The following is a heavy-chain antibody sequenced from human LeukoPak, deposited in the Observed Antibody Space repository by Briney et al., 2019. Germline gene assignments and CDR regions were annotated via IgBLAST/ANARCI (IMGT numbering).Heavy chain of an antibody. CDR2: IIPIFGTA. D-gene: IGHD3-10*01. V-gene: IGHV1-69*13. Sequence: SVKVSCKASGGTFSSYAISWVRQAPGQGLEWMGGIIPIFGTANYAQKFQGRVTITADEPTSTAYMELSSLRSEDTAVYYCARYGNYGSGSYFSHWGQGTLVTVSS. CDR1: GGTFSSYA. J-gene: IGHJ4*02. CDR3: ARYGNYGSGSYFSH.